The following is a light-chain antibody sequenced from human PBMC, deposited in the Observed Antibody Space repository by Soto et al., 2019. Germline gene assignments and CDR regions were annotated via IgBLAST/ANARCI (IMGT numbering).Light chain of an antibody. CDR2: GNS. J-gene: IGLJ2*01. CDR1: SSNIGAGYD. Sequence: QSVLTQPPSVSGAPGQRVTISCTGSSSNIGAGYDVHWYQQLPGTAPKLLIYGNSNRPSGVPDRFSGSKSGTSASLAITGLQAEDEADYSCQSYDSSLSGSMVFGGGTQLTVL. CDR3: QSYDSSLSGSMV. V-gene: IGLV1-40*01.